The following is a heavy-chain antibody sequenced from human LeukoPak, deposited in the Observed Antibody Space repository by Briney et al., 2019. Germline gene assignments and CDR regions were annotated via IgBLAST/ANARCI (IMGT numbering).Heavy chain of an antibody. D-gene: IGHD5-18*01. Sequence: ASVKVSCKASGYTFTSYAMNWVRQAPGQGLEWMGWISAYNGNTNYAQKFQGRVTMTRDMSTSTVYMELSSLRSEDTAVYYCARALPHRRLMDTTMEQHWFDPWGQGTLVTVSS. CDR2: ISAYNGNT. CDR3: ARALPHRRLMDTTMEQHWFDP. J-gene: IGHJ5*02. V-gene: IGHV1-18*01. CDR1: GYTFTSYA.